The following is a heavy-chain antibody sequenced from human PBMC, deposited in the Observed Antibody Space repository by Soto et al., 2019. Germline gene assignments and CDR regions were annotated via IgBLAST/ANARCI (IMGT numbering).Heavy chain of an antibody. Sequence: PGESLKISCAASGFTFSSYDMHWVRQPTGKGLEWVSGIGTAGDTYYGGSVKGRFTISRENAKNSLYLQMNSLRADNAAVYFCARATPGLASDIWGQGTMVTVSS. V-gene: IGHV3-13*01. D-gene: IGHD3-10*01. CDR2: IGTAGDT. CDR1: GFTFSSYD. CDR3: ARATPGLASDI. J-gene: IGHJ3*02.